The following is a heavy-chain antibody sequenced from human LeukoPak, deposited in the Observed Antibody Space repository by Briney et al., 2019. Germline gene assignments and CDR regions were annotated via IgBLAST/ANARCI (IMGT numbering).Heavy chain of an antibody. CDR1: GFTFSSYS. CDR2: ISSSSSYI. V-gene: IGHV3-21*01. CDR3: ARHLSGDDFWSNTDAFDI. J-gene: IGHJ3*02. Sequence: GGSLRLSCAASGFTFSSYSMNWVRQAPGKGLEWVSSISSSSSYIYYADSVKGRFTISRDNAKNSLYLQMNSLRAEDTAVYYCARHLSGDDFWSNTDAFDIWGQGTMVTVSS. D-gene: IGHD3-3*01.